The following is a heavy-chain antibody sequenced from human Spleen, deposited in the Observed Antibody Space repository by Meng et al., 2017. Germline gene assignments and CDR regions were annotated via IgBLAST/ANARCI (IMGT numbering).Heavy chain of an antibody. D-gene: IGHD3-16*01. CDR1: GGSIGTYY. J-gene: IGHJ3*01. Sequence: GSLTLSCSVSGGSIGTYYWGWVRQPPGKTLEWIGHIYHSGSTKYNPSIKSRVTMSVDTSKNQFYLKLNSVTAADTAVYYCARYWGIDAFDVWGQGTMVTVSS. CDR3: ARYWGIDAFDV. CDR2: IYHSGST. V-gene: IGHV4-59*01.